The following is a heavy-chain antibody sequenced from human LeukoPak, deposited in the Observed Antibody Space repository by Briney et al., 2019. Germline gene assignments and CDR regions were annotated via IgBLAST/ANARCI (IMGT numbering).Heavy chain of an antibody. Sequence: ASVKVSCKASGYTFTSYGISWVRQAPGQRLEWMGWISAYNGNTNYAQKLQGRVTMTTDTSTSTAYMELRSLRSDDTAVYYCARVFGPYGSGSSGNWFDPWGQGTLVTVSS. V-gene: IGHV1-18*01. D-gene: IGHD3-10*01. CDR1: GYTFTSYG. J-gene: IGHJ5*02. CDR3: ARVFGPYGSGSSGNWFDP. CDR2: ISAYNGNT.